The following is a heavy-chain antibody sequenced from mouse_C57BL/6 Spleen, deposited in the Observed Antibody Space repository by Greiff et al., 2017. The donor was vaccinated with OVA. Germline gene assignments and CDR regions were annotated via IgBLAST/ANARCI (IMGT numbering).Heavy chain of an antibody. V-gene: IGHV1-82*01. Sequence: QVQLQQSGPELVKPGASVKISCKASGYAFSSSWMNWVKQRPGKGLEWIGRIYPGDGDTNYNGKFKGKATLTADKSSSTAYMQLSSLTSEDSAVYFCAREAAQATVAYWGQGTLVTVSA. J-gene: IGHJ3*01. D-gene: IGHD3-2*02. CDR2: IYPGDGDT. CDR1: GYAFSSSW. CDR3: AREAAQATVAY.